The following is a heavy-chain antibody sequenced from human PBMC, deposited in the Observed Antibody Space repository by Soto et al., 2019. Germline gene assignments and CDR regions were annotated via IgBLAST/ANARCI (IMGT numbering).Heavy chain of an antibody. CDR3: ARWWMYAPRFDP. V-gene: IGHV4-30-2*01. Sequence: PSETLSLTCAVSGGSISSGGYSWSWIRQPPGKGLEWIGYIYHSGSTYYNPSLKSRVTISVDRSKNQFSLKLSSVTAADTAVYYCARWWMYAPRFDPLGQGTLVTVSS. CDR1: GGSISSGGYS. J-gene: IGHJ5*02. CDR2: IYHSGST. D-gene: IGHD2-8*01.